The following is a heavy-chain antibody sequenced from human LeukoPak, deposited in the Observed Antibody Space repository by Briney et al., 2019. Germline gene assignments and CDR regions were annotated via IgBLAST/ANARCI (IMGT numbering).Heavy chain of an antibody. CDR3: ARDLYDSSGYYYGGGDFDY. V-gene: IGHV3-21*01. J-gene: IGHJ4*02. CDR1: GFTFSSYA. Sequence: GGSLRLSCAASGFTFSSYAMSWVRQAPGKGLEWVSSISSSSSYIYYADSVKGRFTISRDNAKNSLYLQMNSLRAEDTAVYYCARDLYDSSGYYYGGGDFDYWGQGTLVTVSS. CDR2: ISSSSSYI. D-gene: IGHD3-22*01.